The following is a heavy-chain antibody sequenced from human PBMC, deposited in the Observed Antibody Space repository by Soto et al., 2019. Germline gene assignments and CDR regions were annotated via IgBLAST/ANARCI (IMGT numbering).Heavy chain of an antibody. CDR1: GGSFSGYY. J-gene: IGHJ6*02. CDR2: INHSGST. Sequence: SETLSLTCAVYGGSFSGYYWSWIRQPPGKGLEWIGEINHSGSTNYNPSLKNRVTIPVDTSKNQFSLKLGPVTAADTDVYYCARGVNASNHNYYYYGMDVWGQGTTVTVSS. CDR3: ARGVNASNHNYYYYGMDV. V-gene: IGHV4-34*01.